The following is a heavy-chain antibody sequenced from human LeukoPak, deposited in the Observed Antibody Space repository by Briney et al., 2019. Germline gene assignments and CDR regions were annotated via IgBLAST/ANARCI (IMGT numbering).Heavy chain of an antibody. CDR3: ARDRGDIVVVPAAIWFDP. V-gene: IGHV1-69*06. CDR1: GGTFSSYA. J-gene: IGHJ5*02. Sequence: ASVTVSCKASGGTFSSYAISWVRQAPGQGLEWMGGIIPIFGTANYAQKFQGRVTITADKSTSTAYMELGSLRSEDTAVYYCARDRGDIVVVPAAIWFDPWGQGTLVTVSS. CDR2: IIPIFGTA. D-gene: IGHD2-2*01.